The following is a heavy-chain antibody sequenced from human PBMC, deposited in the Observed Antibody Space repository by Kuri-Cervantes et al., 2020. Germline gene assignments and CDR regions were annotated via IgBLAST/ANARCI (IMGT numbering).Heavy chain of an antibody. D-gene: IGHD6-19*01. J-gene: IGHJ5*02. CDR3: AREHEGGSSGSPIEWFDP. Sequence: ASVKVSCKASGYTFTSYGISWVRQAPGQGLEWMGWISAYNGNTNYAQKLQGRVTMTTDTSTSTAYMELRSLRSDDTAVYYCAREHEGGSSGSPIEWFDPWGQGTLVTVSS. V-gene: IGHV1-18*01. CDR1: GYTFTSYG. CDR2: ISAYNGNT.